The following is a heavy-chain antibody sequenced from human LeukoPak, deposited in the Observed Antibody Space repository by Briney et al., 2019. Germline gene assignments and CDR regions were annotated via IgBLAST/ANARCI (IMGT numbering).Heavy chain of an antibody. CDR3: ARDTDGSLDY. V-gene: IGHV3-7*01. CDR1: GFSFAKSW. D-gene: IGHD1-26*01. CDR2: IKQDGSTK. J-gene: IGHJ4*02. Sequence: GGSLRLSCAASGFSFAKSWMAWVRQAPGKGLEWVANIKQDGSTKHYADSLKGRFTISRDNSRNSLYLQMYSLRADYTAVYYCARDTDGSLDYWGQGILVTVAS.